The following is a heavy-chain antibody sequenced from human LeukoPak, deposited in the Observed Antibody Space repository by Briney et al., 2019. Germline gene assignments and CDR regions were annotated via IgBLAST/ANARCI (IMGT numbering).Heavy chain of an antibody. Sequence: GGSLRLSCAASGFSLSNYAMTWVRQAPGKGLGWVSGISGSGGSTYYADSVKGRFTISRDNSKNTLYLQMNSLRAEDTAVYYCARGYSSGWWGYYFDYWGQGTLVTVPS. V-gene: IGHV3-23*01. CDR1: GFSLSNYA. CDR3: ARGYSSGWWGYYFDY. J-gene: IGHJ4*02. CDR2: ISGSGGST. D-gene: IGHD6-19*01.